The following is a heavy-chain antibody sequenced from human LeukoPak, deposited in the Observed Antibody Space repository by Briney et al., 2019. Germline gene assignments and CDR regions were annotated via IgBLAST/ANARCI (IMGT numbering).Heavy chain of an antibody. V-gene: IGHV4-4*07. Sequence: SETLSLTCTVSGGSISSYYWSWIRQPAGNGLEWIGRIYTSGSTNYNPSLKSRVTMSVDTSKNQFSLKLSSVTAADTAVYYCARVGLYDSIWGSYRQNHWYFDLWGRGTLVTVSS. CDR2: IYTSGST. J-gene: IGHJ2*01. CDR3: ARVGLYDSIWGSYRQNHWYFDL. CDR1: GGSISSYY. D-gene: IGHD3-16*01.